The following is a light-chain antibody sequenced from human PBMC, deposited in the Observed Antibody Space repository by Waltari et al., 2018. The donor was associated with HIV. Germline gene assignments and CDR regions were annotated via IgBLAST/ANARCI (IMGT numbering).Light chain of an antibody. Sequence: QSVLTQPPSASGTPGQRVTISCSGSSSNIDSNSVYWYQHLPGPAPKLLIYRNNQLPSGVPDRFSGSKSGTSASLAISGLRSEDEADYYCAAWDDSLSGYVFGTGTKVTVL. J-gene: IGLJ1*01. CDR2: RNN. CDR3: AAWDDSLSGYV. CDR1: SSNIDSNS. V-gene: IGLV1-47*01.